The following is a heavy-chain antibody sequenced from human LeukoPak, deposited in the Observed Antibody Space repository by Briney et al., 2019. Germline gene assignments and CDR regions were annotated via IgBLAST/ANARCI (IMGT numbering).Heavy chain of an antibody. J-gene: IGHJ4*02. CDR2: INPKNGDT. CDR3: ARTYYDFWSGYDYFDY. V-gene: IGHV1-2*06. CDR1: GYTFTAYY. D-gene: IGHD3-3*01. Sequence: SVKVSCKASGYTFTAYYIHWVRQAPGQGLEWMGRINPKNGDTNYSQKFQGRVTMTRDTSISTAYMELSRLRSDDTAVYYCARTYYDFWSGYDYFDYWGQGTLVTVSS.